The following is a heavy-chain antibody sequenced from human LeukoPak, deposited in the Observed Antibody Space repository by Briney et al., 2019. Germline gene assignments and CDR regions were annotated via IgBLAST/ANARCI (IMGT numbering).Heavy chain of an antibody. D-gene: IGHD3-9*01. J-gene: IGHJ4*02. CDR2: IRYDGSNK. V-gene: IGHV3-30*02. CDR3: AKGAHYDILTGYSEFDY. Sequence: GGSLRLSCAASGFTFSSYGMHWLRQAPAKGLEWVAFIRYDGSNKYYSDSVKGRFTISRDNSKNTLYLQMNSLRAEDTAVYYCAKGAHYDILTGYSEFDYWGQGTLVTVSS. CDR1: GFTFSSYG.